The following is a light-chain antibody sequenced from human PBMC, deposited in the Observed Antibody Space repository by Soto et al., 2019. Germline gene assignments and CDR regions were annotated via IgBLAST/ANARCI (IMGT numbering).Light chain of an antibody. J-gene: IGLJ3*02. Sequence: QSVLTQPPSVSGAPGQGVTISCTGGSSNIGAGYDVHWYQHLPGTSPKLLIYGNDNRPSGVPDRFSGSKSGTSASLAITDLQAEDEADYYCASWDGSLNGWVFGGGTKLTVL. V-gene: IGLV1-40*01. CDR3: ASWDGSLNGWV. CDR1: SSNIGAGYD. CDR2: GND.